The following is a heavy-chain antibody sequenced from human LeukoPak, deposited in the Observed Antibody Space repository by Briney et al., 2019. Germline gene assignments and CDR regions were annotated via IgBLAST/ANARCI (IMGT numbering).Heavy chain of an antibody. CDR3: ARDLRQVRMDV. V-gene: IGHV3-9*01. Sequence: PGGSLRLSCAASGFTFDDYAMHWVRQAPGKGLEWVSGISWNSGSIGYADSVKGRFTISRDSAKNSLYLQMNSLRAEDTAVYYCARDLRQVRMDVWGKGTTVTVSS. D-gene: IGHD3-10*01. CDR1: GFTFDDYA. CDR2: ISWNSGSI. J-gene: IGHJ6*03.